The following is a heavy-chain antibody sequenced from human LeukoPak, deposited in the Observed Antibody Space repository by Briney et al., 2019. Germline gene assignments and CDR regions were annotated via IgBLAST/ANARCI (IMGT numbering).Heavy chain of an antibody. CDR3: ARDGNSGESDY. Sequence: ALVKVSCKASGYTFTSYAMHWVRQAPGQRLEWMGWINAGNGNTKYSQKFQGRVTITRDTSASTAYMELSSLRSEDTAVYYCARDGNSGESDYWGQGTLVTVSS. V-gene: IGHV1-3*01. CDR2: INAGNGNT. CDR1: GYTFTSYA. D-gene: IGHD5-12*01. J-gene: IGHJ4*02.